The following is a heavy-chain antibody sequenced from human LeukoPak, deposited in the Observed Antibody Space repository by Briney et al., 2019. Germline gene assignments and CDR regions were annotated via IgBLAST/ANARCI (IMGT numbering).Heavy chain of an antibody. D-gene: IGHD3-10*01. CDR2: IYPCDSDT. Sequence: GESLKISCKGSGYSFTSYWIGWVRQMPGKGLEWMGIIYPCDSDTRYSPSFQGQVTISADKSISTAYLQWSSLKASDTAMYYCARTPYGFGELLPDGYFDYWGQGTLVTVSS. CDR3: ARTPYGFGELLPDGYFDY. V-gene: IGHV5-51*01. CDR1: GYSFTSYW. J-gene: IGHJ4*02.